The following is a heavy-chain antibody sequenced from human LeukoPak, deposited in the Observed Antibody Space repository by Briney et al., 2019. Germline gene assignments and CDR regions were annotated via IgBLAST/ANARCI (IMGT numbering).Heavy chain of an antibody. D-gene: IGHD1-26*01. CDR1: GDSISSDY. J-gene: IGHJ3*02. CDR2: IYYGGST. Sequence: SETLSLTCTVSGDSISSDYWTWIRQPPGKGLEWIGYIYYGGSTDCNPSLKSRVTILVDTPKNQFSLKLSSVTAADTAIYYCARGGSAFDIWGQGTMVTVSS. V-gene: IGHV4-59*01. CDR3: ARGGSAFDI.